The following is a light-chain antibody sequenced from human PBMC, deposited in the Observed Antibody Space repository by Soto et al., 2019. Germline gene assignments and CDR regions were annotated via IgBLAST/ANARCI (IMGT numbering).Light chain of an antibody. CDR1: QNIYYN. Sequence: IVMTHSPATLSVSPWEIATLSCRASQNIYYNVAWYQHRPGQAPRLLIYRASTRATGVPARFSGSGSGTEFTLTISSLQSEDFTVYSCLQYHNLWAFGQGTKVDIK. V-gene: IGKV3-15*01. CDR3: LQYHNLWA. J-gene: IGKJ1*01. CDR2: RAS.